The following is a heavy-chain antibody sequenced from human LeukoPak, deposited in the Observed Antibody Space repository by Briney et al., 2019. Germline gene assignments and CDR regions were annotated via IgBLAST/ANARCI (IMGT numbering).Heavy chain of an antibody. D-gene: IGHD3-3*01. V-gene: IGHV4-39*07. Sequence: PSETLSLTCTVSDGSISSSSCYWGWIRQPPGKGLEWIGSMYYSGSTYYNPSLESRVTTSLDTSKNQFSLKLSSVTAADTAVYYCARAYDFWSANYYMDVWGKGTTVTVS. J-gene: IGHJ6*03. CDR2: MYYSGST. CDR1: DGSISSSSCY. CDR3: ARAYDFWSANYYMDV.